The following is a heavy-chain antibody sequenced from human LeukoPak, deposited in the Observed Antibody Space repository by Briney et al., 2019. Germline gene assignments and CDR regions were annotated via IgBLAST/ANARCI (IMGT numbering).Heavy chain of an antibody. CDR3: AREGDDILTGYGPWYY. CDR1: GYTFTSYY. V-gene: IGHV1-46*01. D-gene: IGHD3-9*01. CDR2: INPCGGST. J-gene: IGHJ4*02. Sequence: GASVKVSCKASGYTFTSYYMHWVRQAPGQGLEWMGIINPCGGSTSYAQTFQGRVAMTRDTSTSTVYMELGSLRSEDTAVYYCAREGDDILTGYGPWYYWGQGTLVTVSP.